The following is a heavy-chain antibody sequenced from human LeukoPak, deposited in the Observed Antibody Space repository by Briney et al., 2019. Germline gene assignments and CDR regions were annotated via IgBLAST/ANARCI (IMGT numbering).Heavy chain of an antibody. Sequence: EASVKVSCKASGGTFSSYAISWVRQAPGQGLEWMGWISAYNGNTNYAQKLQGRVTMTTDTSTSTAYMELRSLRSDDTAVYYCASVYYYDSSGYPYYFGYWGQGTLVTVSS. V-gene: IGHV1-18*01. D-gene: IGHD3-22*01. J-gene: IGHJ4*02. CDR1: GGTFSSYA. CDR2: ISAYNGNT. CDR3: ASVYYYDSSGYPYYFGY.